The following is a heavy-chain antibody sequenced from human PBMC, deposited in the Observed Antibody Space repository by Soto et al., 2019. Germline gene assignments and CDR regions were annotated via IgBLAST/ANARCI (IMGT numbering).Heavy chain of an antibody. CDR2: ISSSSSYI. Sequence: GSLRLSCAASGFTFSSYSMNWVRQAPGKGLEWVSSISSSSSYIYYADSVKGRFTISRDNAKNSLYLQMNSLRAEDTAVYYCARDHSSSWHYYYYGMDVWGQGTTVTVSS. D-gene: IGHD6-13*01. V-gene: IGHV3-21*01. J-gene: IGHJ6*02. CDR1: GFTFSSYS. CDR3: ARDHSSSWHYYYYGMDV.